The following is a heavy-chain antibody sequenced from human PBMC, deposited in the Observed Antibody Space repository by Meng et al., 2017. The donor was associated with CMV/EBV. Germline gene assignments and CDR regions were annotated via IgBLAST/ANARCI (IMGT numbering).Heavy chain of an antibody. CDR3: ARQKIYCSSTSCYKGGLDY. D-gene: IGHD2-2*02. Sequence: GSLRLSCAVYGGSFSGYYWSWIRQPPGKGLEWIGEINHSGSTNYNPSLKSRVTISVDTSKNQFSLKLSSVTAADTAVYYCARQKIYCSSTSCYKGGLDYWGQGTLVTVS. V-gene: IGHV4-34*01. CDR1: GGSFSGYY. CDR2: INHSGST. J-gene: IGHJ4*02.